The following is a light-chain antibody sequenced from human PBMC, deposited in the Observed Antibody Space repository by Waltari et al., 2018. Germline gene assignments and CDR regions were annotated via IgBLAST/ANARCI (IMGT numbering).Light chain of an antibody. CDR1: SSDVGGNNH. CDR3: NSYTSGRTWV. J-gene: IGLJ3*02. CDR2: DVN. Sequence: QSALTQPASVSGSPGQSIIISCTGTSSDVGGNNHVSWFLHHPGKAPKLMIHDVNERPSGVSSRFSGSKSGNTASLTISGLQAEYEAIYYCNSYTSGRTWVFGGGTRLTVL. V-gene: IGLV2-14*03.